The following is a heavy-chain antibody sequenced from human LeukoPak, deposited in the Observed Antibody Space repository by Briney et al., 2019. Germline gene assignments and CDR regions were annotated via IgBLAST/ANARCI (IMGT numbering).Heavy chain of an antibody. CDR3: ARMLGYCSGGSCYSDDWFDP. D-gene: IGHD2-15*01. Sequence: SETLSLTCAVYGGSFSGYYWSWIRQPPGKGLEWIGEINHSGSTNYNPSLKSRVTISVDTSKNQFSLKLSSVTAADTAVYYCARMLGYCSGGSCYSDDWFDPWGQGTLVTVSS. J-gene: IGHJ5*02. CDR1: GGSFSGYY. CDR2: INHSGST. V-gene: IGHV4-34*01.